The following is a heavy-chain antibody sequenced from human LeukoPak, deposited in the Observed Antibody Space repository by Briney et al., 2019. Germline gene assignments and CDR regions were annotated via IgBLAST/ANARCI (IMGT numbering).Heavy chain of an antibody. CDR3: ARHLIVRIGAPDP. CDR1: GYGFTSYW. D-gene: IGHD3-16*01. V-gene: IGHV5-51*01. J-gene: IGHJ5*02. Sequence: GASLQISCKGSGYGFTSYWIGWVRQMPGKGLEWMGIIYPGDSDTRYSPSFQGQVTISADKSISTAYLQWSSLKASDTAMYYCARHLIVRIGAPDPWGQGTLVTVSS. CDR2: IYPGDSDT.